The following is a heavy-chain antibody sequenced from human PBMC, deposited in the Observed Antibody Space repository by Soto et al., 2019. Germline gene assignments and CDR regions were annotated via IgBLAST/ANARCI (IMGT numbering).Heavy chain of an antibody. CDR1: AGSISSGGYY. Sequence: QVQLQEAGPGLVKPSQTLSLTCTVSAGSISSGGYYWSWIRQHPGKGLEWIGYIYYSGSTYYNPSLKSRVTISVDTSKSRFSLNLSAVNAADTAVYYWAWRLATIHYLDYWGQGTLVTVSA. CDR3: AWRLATIHYLDY. CDR2: IYYSGST. V-gene: IGHV4-31*03. J-gene: IGHJ4*02. D-gene: IGHD5-12*01.